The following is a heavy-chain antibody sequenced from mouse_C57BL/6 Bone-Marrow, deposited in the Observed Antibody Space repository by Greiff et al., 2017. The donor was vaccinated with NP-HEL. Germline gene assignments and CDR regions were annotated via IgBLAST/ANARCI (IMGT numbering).Heavy chain of an antibody. D-gene: IGHD4-1*01. J-gene: IGHJ4*01. Sequence: QVQLQQPGAELVKPGASVKMSCKASGYTFTSYWITWVKQRPGQGLEWIGDIYPGSGSTNYNEKFKSKATLTVDTSSSPAYMQLSSLTSEDSAVYYCSRSGGPYAMDYWGQGTSVTVSS. CDR2: IYPGSGST. CDR1: GYTFTSYW. CDR3: SRSGGPYAMDY. V-gene: IGHV1-55*01.